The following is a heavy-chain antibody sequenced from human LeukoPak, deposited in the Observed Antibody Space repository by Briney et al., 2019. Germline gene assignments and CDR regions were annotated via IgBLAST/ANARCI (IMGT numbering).Heavy chain of an antibody. CDR3: KGHTSGWHEIY. Sequence: SETLSLTCTVSGGSISGYYWSWIRQPPGKGLEWIGYIYYSGNTNYNPSLKSRLTISVDTSKNQFSLKLSSVTAADTAVYYCKGHTSGWHEIYWGQGTLVTVSS. D-gene: IGHD6-19*01. CDR1: GGSISGYY. J-gene: IGHJ4*02. V-gene: IGHV4-59*01. CDR2: IYYSGNT.